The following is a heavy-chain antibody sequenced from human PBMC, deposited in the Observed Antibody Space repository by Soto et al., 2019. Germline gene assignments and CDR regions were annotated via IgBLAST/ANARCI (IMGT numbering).Heavy chain of an antibody. CDR2: ISYDGRNK. J-gene: IGHJ6*02. CDR3: VKDGSSGWPYFYDMDV. CDR1: GFTFSSYG. D-gene: IGHD6-19*01. V-gene: IGHV3-30*18. Sequence: QVQLVESGGGVVQPGRSLRLSCAASGFTFSSYGMPWVRQAPGKGLEWVAVISYDGRNKYYAVAVKGRFTISRDNSKNTLYLQMSRLRAEDTAVYYCVKDGSSGWPYFYDMDVWGQGTTVTVSS.